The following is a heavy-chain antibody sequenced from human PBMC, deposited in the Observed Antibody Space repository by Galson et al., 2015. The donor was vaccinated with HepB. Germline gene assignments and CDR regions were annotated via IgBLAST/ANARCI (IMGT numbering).Heavy chain of an antibody. CDR2: INPRTGDT. CDR1: RYTFTAYY. V-gene: IGHV1-2*06. D-gene: IGHD6-13*01. CDR3: ARGGAAAGSKFNWFDP. Sequence: QSGAEVKKPGASVKVSCKASRYTFTAYYIHWVRQAPGQGLEWMGRINPRTGDTTYAQKFQGRITMTRDTSVSIVYMELRSLRFADTAIYYCARGGAAAGSKFNWFDPWGQGTLVTVSS. J-gene: IGHJ5*02.